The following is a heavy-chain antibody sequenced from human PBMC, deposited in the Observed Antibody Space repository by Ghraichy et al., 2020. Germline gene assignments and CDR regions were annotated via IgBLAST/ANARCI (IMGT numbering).Heavy chain of an antibody. V-gene: IGHV1-46*01. Sequence: ASVKVSCKASGYTFTNYYMHWVHQAPGQGIEWMGIINPTDGNTNYAEKFQGRVILTRDTSTSTTYMDMSSLRSEDTAVYYCARGDQMGRAVIMTYYLYGMNVWGQGTTVT. CDR3: ARGDQMGRAVIMTYYLYGMNV. J-gene: IGHJ6*02. CDR2: INPTDGNT. D-gene: IGHD3-10*01. CDR1: GYTFTNYY.